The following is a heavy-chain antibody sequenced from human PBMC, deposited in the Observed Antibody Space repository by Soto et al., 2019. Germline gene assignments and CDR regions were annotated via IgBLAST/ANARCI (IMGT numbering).Heavy chain of an antibody. D-gene: IGHD3-22*01. CDR2: ISGSGGST. V-gene: IGHV3-23*01. CDR3: AKATIVLGVPTDY. CDR1: GFTFSSYA. Sequence: EVQLLESGGGLVQPGGSLRLSCAASGFTFSSYAMSWVRQAPGKGLEWVSAISGSGGSTYYADSVKGRFTISRDNSKNTLYLQMNSLRAEDTAVYYGAKATIVLGVPTDYWGQGTLVTVSS. J-gene: IGHJ4*02.